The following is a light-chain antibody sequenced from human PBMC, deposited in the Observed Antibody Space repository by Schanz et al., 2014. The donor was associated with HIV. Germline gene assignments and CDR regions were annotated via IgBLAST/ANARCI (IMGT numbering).Light chain of an antibody. J-gene: IGLJ1*01. CDR2: DGS. CDR3: ISYTSSSTPYV. CDR1: NSDINFYYY. Sequence: QSALTQPASVSGSPGQSITISCTGPNSDINFYYYVSWFQQHPGKAPQLMIYDGSRRPSGVSNRFSGSKSDNAASLTISGLQPEDEADYYCISYTSSSTPYVFGTGTKLTVL. V-gene: IGLV2-14*03.